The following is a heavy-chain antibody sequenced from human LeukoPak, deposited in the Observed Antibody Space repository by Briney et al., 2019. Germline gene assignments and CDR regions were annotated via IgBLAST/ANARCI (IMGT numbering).Heavy chain of an antibody. D-gene: IGHD6-19*01. CDR1: GDSINRYY. V-gene: IGHV4-59*08. CDR2: IYYSGST. J-gene: IGHJ4*02. CDR3: ARHAVASGWYAQPDYFDY. Sequence: SETLSLTCTVSGDSINRYYWSWIRQPPGKGPEWIGNIYYSGSTNYKPSLKSRVTMSVDTSKNQFSLKLSSVTAADTAVYFCARHAVASGWYAQPDYFDYWGQGTLVTVSS.